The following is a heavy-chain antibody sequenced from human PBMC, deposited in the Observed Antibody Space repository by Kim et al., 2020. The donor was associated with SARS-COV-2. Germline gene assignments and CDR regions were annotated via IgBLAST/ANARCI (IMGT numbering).Heavy chain of an antibody. J-gene: IGHJ6*02. CDR1: GFTFSSYS. D-gene: IGHD6-13*01. Sequence: GGSLRLSYAASGFTFSSYSMNWVRQAPGKGLEWVSYISSSSSTIYYADSVKGRFTISRDNAKNSLYLQMNSLRDEDTAVYYCARCRSSWYSSVSFLSCMDVWGQGTTVTVSS. V-gene: IGHV3-48*02. CDR2: ISSSSSTI. CDR3: ARCRSSWYSSVSFLSCMDV.